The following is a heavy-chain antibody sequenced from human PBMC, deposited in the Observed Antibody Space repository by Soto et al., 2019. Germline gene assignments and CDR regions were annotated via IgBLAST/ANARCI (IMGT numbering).Heavy chain of an antibody. J-gene: IGHJ5*02. Sequence: SETLSLTCAVYGGSFSGYYWSWLRQPPGKGLEWIGEINHSGSPNYNPSLKSRVTISVDTSKNQFSLKMTSVTAADTAVYYCATGNWSHHYFDPLCQGTLVTVFS. CDR3: ATGNWSHHYFDP. V-gene: IGHV4-34*01. D-gene: IGHD1-1*01. CDR1: GGSFSGYY. CDR2: INHSGSP.